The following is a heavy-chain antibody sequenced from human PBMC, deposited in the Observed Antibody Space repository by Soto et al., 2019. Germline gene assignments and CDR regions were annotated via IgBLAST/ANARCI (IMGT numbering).Heavy chain of an antibody. CDR1: GGSINNHY. CDR2: IYYSGST. CDR3: ARVGGHDYGDYYDY. D-gene: IGHD4-17*01. J-gene: IGHJ4*02. V-gene: IGHV4-59*11. Sequence: PSETLSLTCSVSGGSINNHYWSWIRQPPGKGLEWIGYIYYSGSTNYNPSLKSRVTISVDTSKNQFSLKLSSVTAADTAVYYCARVGGHDYGDYYDYWGQGTLVTVSS.